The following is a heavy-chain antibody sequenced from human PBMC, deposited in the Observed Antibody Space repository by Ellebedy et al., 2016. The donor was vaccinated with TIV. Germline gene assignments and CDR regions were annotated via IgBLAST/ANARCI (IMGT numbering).Heavy chain of an antibody. V-gene: IGHV1-3*01. CDR2: INAGNGNT. Sequence: ASVKVSCKASGYTFTGYYMHWVRQAPGQGLEWMGWINAGNGNTKYSQKFQGRVTITRDTSASTAYMELSSLRSEDTAVYYCARVRIAVAGDACDIWGQGTMVTVSS. J-gene: IGHJ3*02. CDR1: GYTFTGYY. D-gene: IGHD6-19*01. CDR3: ARVRIAVAGDACDI.